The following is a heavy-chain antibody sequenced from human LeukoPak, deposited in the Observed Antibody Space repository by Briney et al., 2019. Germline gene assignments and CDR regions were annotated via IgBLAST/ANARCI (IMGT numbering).Heavy chain of an antibody. CDR1: GFTFGSYS. CDR3: ARAWIYYGMDV. Sequence: GGSLRLSCAASGFTFGSYSMNWVRQAPGKGLEWVSSISSSSSYIYYADSVKGRFTISRDNAKNSLYLQMNSLRAEDTAVYYCARAWIYYGMDVWGQGTTVTVSS. CDR2: ISSSSSYI. D-gene: IGHD5-12*01. V-gene: IGHV3-21*01. J-gene: IGHJ6*02.